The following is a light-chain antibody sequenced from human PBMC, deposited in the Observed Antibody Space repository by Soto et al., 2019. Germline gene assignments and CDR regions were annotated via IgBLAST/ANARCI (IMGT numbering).Light chain of an antibody. CDR2: DAS. CDR3: QKRSNWPPT. Sequence: EIVLTQSPATLPLSPGERATLSCRASQSVSSYLAWYQQKPGQAPRLLIYDASKRATGNPVRFSCAVAWSNFTLPFSSLELEDFEVYYCQKRSNWPPTFAQGTKLVIK. J-gene: IGKJ1*01. CDR1: QSVSSY. V-gene: IGKV3-11*01.